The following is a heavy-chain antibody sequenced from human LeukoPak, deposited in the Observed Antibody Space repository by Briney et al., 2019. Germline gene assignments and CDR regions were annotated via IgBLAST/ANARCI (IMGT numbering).Heavy chain of an antibody. CDR1: GDSVSSTNAA. V-gene: IGHV6-1*01. D-gene: IGHD6-19*01. CDR2: TYYRSKWYN. CDR3: AREQWRSGWYDY. Sequence: SQTLSLTCAISGDSVSSTNAAWTWIRQSPSRGLEWLGRTYYRSKWYNDYAVSAKSRITINPDTSKNQFSLQLKSVTPEDTAVYYCAREQWRSGWYDYWGQGTLVTVSS. J-gene: IGHJ4*02.